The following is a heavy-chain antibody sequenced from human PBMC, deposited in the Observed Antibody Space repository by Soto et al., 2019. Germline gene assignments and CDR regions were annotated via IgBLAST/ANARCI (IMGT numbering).Heavy chain of an antibody. Sequence: GGSLRLSCAASGFTFDDYTMHWVRQAPGKGLEWVSLISWDGGSTYYADSVKGRFTISRDNSKNSLYLQMNSLRTEDTAVYYCAKDRNSGYFLFDYWGQGTLVTVSS. CDR1: GFTFDDYT. D-gene: IGHD3-22*01. V-gene: IGHV3-43*01. CDR3: AKDRNSGYFLFDY. CDR2: ISWDGGST. J-gene: IGHJ4*02.